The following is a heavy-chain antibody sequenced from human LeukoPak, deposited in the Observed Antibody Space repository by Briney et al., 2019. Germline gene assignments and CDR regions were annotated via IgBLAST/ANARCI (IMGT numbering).Heavy chain of an antibody. J-gene: IGHJ4*02. V-gene: IGHV3-7*01. Sequence: GGSLRLSCTVSGFRLSEYWMSWARQAPGKGLEWVGNINEHSTEKFYVGSVTGRFSISRDNTKNTVFLQMNSLRLDDTAIYFCARNPDAGTADYWGEGTFLTVSS. D-gene: IGHD1-14*01. CDR1: GFRLSEYW. CDR2: INEHSTEK. CDR3: ARNPDAGTADY.